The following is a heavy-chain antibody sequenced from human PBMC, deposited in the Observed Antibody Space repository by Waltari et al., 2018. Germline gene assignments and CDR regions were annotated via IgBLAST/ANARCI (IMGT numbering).Heavy chain of an antibody. CDR2: ISSDESKT. CDR3: ARVAQRTYRSPVPGRDYYYGMDV. J-gene: IGHJ6*02. CDR1: GFTFGNYR. D-gene: IGHD1-1*01. V-gene: IGHV3-74*01. Sequence: EQQVVKSGGGLVQTGESLRLSCAASGFTFGNYRMQWVCQPPGTGLVWVAGISSDESKTSYADSVKGRFTISRDNSKKTLYLQMKRLRVEDTAIYYCARVAQRTYRSPVPGRDYYYGMDVWGQGTTVTVSS.